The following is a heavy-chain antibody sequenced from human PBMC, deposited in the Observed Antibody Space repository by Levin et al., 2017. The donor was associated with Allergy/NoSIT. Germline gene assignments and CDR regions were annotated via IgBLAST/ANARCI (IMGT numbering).Heavy chain of an antibody. Sequence: GGSLRLSCAASGFTFTSYGMHWVRQAPGKGLEWVAVISYDGSNKIYADSVKGRFTISRDNSENTLYLQMNSLRAEDTAVYYCAKEDEIAVAGSFDYWGQGTLVTVSS. CDR3: AKEDEIAVAGSFDY. CDR2: ISYDGSNK. V-gene: IGHV3-30*18. CDR1: GFTFTSYG. J-gene: IGHJ4*02. D-gene: IGHD6-19*01.